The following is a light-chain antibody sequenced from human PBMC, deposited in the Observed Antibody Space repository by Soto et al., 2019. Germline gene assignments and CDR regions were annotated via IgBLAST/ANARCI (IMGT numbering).Light chain of an antibody. J-gene: IGLJ3*02. Sequence: QSVLTQPPSASGTPGQRGTISCSGSSSNIGSNYVYWYQQLPGTAPKLLIYRNNQRPSGVPDRFSGSKSGTSASLAISGLRSEDEADYYCAAWDDSLSGDWVFGGGTKLTVL. CDR2: RNN. CDR1: SSNIGSNY. CDR3: AAWDDSLSGDWV. V-gene: IGLV1-47*01.